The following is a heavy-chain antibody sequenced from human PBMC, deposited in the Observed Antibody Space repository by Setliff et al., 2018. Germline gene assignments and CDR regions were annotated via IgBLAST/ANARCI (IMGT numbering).Heavy chain of an antibody. V-gene: IGHV3-7*03. Sequence: GGSLRLSCATSGLSFKNYWMTWVRQGPGKGLEWVASIKEDENMKYYVDSVKGRFTISRDNAKKSLYLQMNSLRVDDTAVYYCARGHTSMAPWGQGTLVTVSS. CDR2: IKEDENMK. J-gene: IGHJ5*02. CDR3: ARGHTSMAP. D-gene: IGHD5-18*01. CDR1: GLSFKNYW.